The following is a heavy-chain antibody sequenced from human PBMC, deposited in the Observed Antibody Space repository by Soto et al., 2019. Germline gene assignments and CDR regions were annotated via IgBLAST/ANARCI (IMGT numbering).Heavy chain of an antibody. D-gene: IGHD3-3*01. J-gene: IGHJ5*02. CDR3: ARLDEDFWSGYYWFDP. CDR2: IYYSGST. CDR1: GGSISNIRYY. V-gene: IGHV4-39*01. Sequence: SETLSLTCTVSGGSISNIRYYWGCIRQPPGKGLEWIGTIYYSGSTNYNPSLKSRVTISVDTSKNQFSLKLSPVTAADTAVYYCARLDEDFWSGYYWFDPWGQGTLVTVSS.